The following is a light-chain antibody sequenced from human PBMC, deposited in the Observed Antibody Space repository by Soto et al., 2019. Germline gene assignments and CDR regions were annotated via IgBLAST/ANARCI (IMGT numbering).Light chain of an antibody. CDR3: QQSYSMLT. Sequence: DIQMTQSPSSLSASVGDRVTITCPASQSVVTSLNWYQQKPGKAPKLLIYGASSLQSGVPSRFRGSGSGTDFTLTINSLQLEDFTSYFCQQSYSMLTFGQGTKLEIK. CDR1: QSVVTS. J-gene: IGKJ2*01. CDR2: GAS. V-gene: IGKV1-39*01.